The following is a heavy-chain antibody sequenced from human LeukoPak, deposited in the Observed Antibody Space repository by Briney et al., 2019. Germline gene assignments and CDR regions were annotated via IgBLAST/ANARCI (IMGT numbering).Heavy chain of an antibody. V-gene: IGHV3-30-3*01. CDR1: GFTFSSYA. CDR2: ISYDGSNK. J-gene: IGHJ4*02. D-gene: IGHD3-10*01. CDR3: ARSESYRGSGDY. Sequence: GGSLRLSCAASGFTFSSYAMHWVRQAPGKGLEWVAVISYDGSNKYYADSVKGRFTISRDNSKNTLYLQMNSLRAEDTAVYYCARSESYRGSGDYWGQGTLVTVSS.